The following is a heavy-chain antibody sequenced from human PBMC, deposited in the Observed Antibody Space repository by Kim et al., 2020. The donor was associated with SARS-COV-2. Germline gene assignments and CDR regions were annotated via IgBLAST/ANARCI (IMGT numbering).Heavy chain of an antibody. V-gene: IGHV1-18*01. Sequence: ASVKVSCKTSDYSFSGSGFSWVRQAPGQGLEWMGWINTEKGDRKYVQKFQDRVTMTTDSSTTTVYMELRSLKPDDTAVYYCVRGTWGDINDYWGPGTLVTVSS. CDR1: DYSFSGSG. D-gene: IGHD3-10*01. J-gene: IGHJ4*02. CDR2: INTEKGDR. CDR3: VRGTWGDINDY.